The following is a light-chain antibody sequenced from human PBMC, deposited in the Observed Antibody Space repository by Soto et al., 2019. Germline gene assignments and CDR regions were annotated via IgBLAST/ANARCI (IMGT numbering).Light chain of an antibody. CDR1: QGIGNA. CDR3: LQDYTYPRT. Sequence: AIQMTQYPSSLCASVGDRVTISCGASQGIGNALGWYQQKPGKAPELLIYAASILQSGVPSRFSGSGSGTDFTLTITSLQPEDFAIYYCLQDYTYPRTFGGGTKV. CDR2: AAS. J-gene: IGKJ4*01. V-gene: IGKV1-6*01.